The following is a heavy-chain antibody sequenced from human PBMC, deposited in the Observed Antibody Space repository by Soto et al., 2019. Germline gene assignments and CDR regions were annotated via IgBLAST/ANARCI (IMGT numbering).Heavy chain of an antibody. V-gene: IGHV3-7*01. Sequence: LGGSRPLSCASIVVMFATYWIRWVRQAPGKGQEWVDNMKHDGNEKHCADSVYGRSPVCRDNVKKFLYMQMSSLRGDAMGVYFCVRDFLSWGHYYFRGLDVWGQGTTVTVSS. J-gene: IGHJ6*02. CDR3: VRDFLSWGHYYFRGLDV. D-gene: IGHD3-22*01. CDR2: MKHDGNEK. CDR1: VVMFATYW.